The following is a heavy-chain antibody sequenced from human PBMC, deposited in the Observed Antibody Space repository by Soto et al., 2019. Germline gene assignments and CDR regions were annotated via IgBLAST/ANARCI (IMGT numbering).Heavy chain of an antibody. D-gene: IGHD5-18*01. CDR3: VTSKGGYSYGTPFDY. CDR2: ISWNSGNI. J-gene: IGHJ4*02. CDR1: GFTFDDYA. V-gene: IGHV3-9*01. Sequence: EVQLEESGGALVQPGRSLRLSCAASGFTFDDYAMYWVRQVLGKGLEWVSSISWNSGNIGYADSVKGRFTTSRDNAENSLYLQMNSLRPEDTALYYCVTSKGGYSYGTPFDYWGQGTLVTVSS.